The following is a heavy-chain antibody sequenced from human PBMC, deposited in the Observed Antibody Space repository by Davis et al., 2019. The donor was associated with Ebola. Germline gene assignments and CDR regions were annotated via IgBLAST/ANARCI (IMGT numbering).Heavy chain of an antibody. J-gene: IGHJ4*02. D-gene: IGHD3-3*01. CDR2: INYSGST. V-gene: IGHV4-34*01. Sequence: SETLSLTCAVYGGSFSGYYWSWIRQPPGKGLEWIGEINYSGSTNYNPSLKSRVTISVDTSKNQFSLKLSSVTAADTAVYYCARGDFWSGYGRWGQGTLVTVSS. CDR1: GGSFSGYY. CDR3: ARGDFWSGYGR.